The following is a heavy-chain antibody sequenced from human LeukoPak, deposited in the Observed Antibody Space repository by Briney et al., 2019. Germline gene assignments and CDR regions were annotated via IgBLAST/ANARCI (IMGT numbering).Heavy chain of an antibody. CDR1: GYTFTGYC. J-gene: IGHJ4*02. CDR3: ARQLGATSRDY. V-gene: IGHV1-2*02. D-gene: IGHD1-26*01. CDR2: IIPNSGAT. Sequence: EASVKVSCKASGYTFTGYCMHWVRQAPGQGLEWMGWIIPNSGATNYAQNFQGRVTMTRDASISTAYMELNRLTSDDTAVYYCARQLGATSRDYWGQGTLVTVSS.